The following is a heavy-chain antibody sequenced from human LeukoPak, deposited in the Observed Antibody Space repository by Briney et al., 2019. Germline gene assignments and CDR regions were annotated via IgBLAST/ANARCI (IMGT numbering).Heavy chain of an antibody. D-gene: IGHD3-10*01. Sequence: GGSLRLSCAASGFTFNTYWMSWVRQAPGKGLEWVANIKQDGSERYYVDSVKGRFTISRDNAKNSLFLQMNSLRAEDTAVYYCVRGMTMVRGVIIGFGFDVWGQGTMVTVSS. J-gene: IGHJ3*01. CDR1: GFTFNTYW. V-gene: IGHV3-7*04. CDR2: IKQDGSER. CDR3: VRGMTMVRGVIIGFGFDV.